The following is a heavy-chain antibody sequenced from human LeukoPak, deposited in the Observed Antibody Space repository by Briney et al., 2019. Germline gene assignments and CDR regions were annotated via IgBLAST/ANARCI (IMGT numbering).Heavy chain of an antibody. CDR2: ISGSGVYT. CDR1: GFIFSKYA. CDR3: ARDLYSGYDSIDY. Sequence: GGSLRLSCGASGFIFSKYAMSWVRQAPGKGLEWVSAISGSGVYTYYADSVKGRFTISRDNAKNSLYLQMNSLRAEDTAVYYCARDLYSGYDSIDYWGQGTLVTVSS. D-gene: IGHD5-12*01. V-gene: IGHV3-21*01. J-gene: IGHJ4*02.